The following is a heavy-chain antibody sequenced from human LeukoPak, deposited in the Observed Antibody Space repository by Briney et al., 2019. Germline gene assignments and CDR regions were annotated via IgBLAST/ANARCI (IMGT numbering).Heavy chain of an antibody. D-gene: IGHD2-15*01. Sequence: GGSLRLSCAASGFTFSSYAMSWVRQAPGKGLEWVSAISGSGGSTYYADSVKGRFTISRDNSKNTLYLQMNSLRAEDTAVYHCAKDASPVNIVVVVAWVSWFDPWGQGTLVTVSS. CDR2: ISGSGGST. CDR3: AKDASPVNIVVVVAWVSWFDP. V-gene: IGHV3-23*01. CDR1: GFTFSSYA. J-gene: IGHJ5*02.